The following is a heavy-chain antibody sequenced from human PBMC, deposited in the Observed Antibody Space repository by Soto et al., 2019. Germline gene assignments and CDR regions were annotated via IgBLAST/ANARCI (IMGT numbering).Heavy chain of an antibody. D-gene: IGHD6-19*01. Sequence: GGSLRLSCAASGFTFSSYWMHWVRQAPGKGLVWVSRINSDGSSTSYADSVKGRFTISRDNAKNTLYLQMNSLRAEDTAVYYCAGMGSGSLYYYYMDVWGKGTTVTVSS. CDR2: INSDGSST. CDR1: GFTFSSYW. V-gene: IGHV3-74*01. J-gene: IGHJ6*03. CDR3: AGMGSGSLYYYYMDV.